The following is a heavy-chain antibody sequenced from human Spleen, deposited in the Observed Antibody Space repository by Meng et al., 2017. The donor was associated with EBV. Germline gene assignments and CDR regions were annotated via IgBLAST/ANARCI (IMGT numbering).Heavy chain of an antibody. CDR2: IIPIFGRA. CDR1: GGTFSNFA. Sequence: QGQLVQSGAEVKKPGSSVKLSCKASGGTFSNFAITWVRQAPGQGLEWMGGIIPIFGRALYAQKFQGRATISAGGSTSTAFLDLSSLRSGDTGVYYCASGDNGAYQALEYWGQGTLVTVSS. V-gene: IGHV1-69*01. J-gene: IGHJ4*02. D-gene: IGHD4-17*01. CDR3: ASGDNGAYQALEY.